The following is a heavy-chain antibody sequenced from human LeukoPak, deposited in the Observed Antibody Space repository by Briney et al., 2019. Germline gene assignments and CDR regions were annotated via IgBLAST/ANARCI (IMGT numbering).Heavy chain of an antibody. Sequence: SQTLSLTCTVSGGSISSGGYYWSWIRQHPGEGLEWIGYIYYSGSTYYNPSLKSRVTISVDTSKNQFSLKLSSVTAADTAVYYCARDKVVGATRAFDIWGQGTMVTVSS. CDR2: IYYSGST. D-gene: IGHD1-26*01. CDR1: GGSISSGGYY. V-gene: IGHV4-31*03. CDR3: ARDKVVGATRAFDI. J-gene: IGHJ3*02.